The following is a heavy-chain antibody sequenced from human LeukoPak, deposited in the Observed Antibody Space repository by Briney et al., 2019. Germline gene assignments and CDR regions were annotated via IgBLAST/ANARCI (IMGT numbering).Heavy chain of an antibody. D-gene: IGHD3-10*01. J-gene: IGHJ4*02. CDR2: ISGSGGDK. CDR1: AFSFSIDA. V-gene: IGHV3-23*01. Sequence: PGRSLRPSSAASAFSFSIDAMSWVRQAPGEGLEWVSTISGSGGDKCYADYVKGRFTISRDHSKNTLYMQMNSLRVEDTAVYYCAKDCLTGSYGYFDYWGLGALVTVSS. CDR3: AKDCLTGSYGYFDY.